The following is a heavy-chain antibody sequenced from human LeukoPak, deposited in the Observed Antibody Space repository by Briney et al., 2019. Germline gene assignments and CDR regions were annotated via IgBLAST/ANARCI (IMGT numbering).Heavy chain of an antibody. D-gene: IGHD4-17*01. CDR3: ASLLGDYVGSYYGMDV. CDR2: ISAYNGNT. J-gene: IGHJ6*02. CDR1: GYTFTSYG. Sequence: ASVKVSCKASGYTFTSYGISWVRQAPGQGLEWMGWISAYNGNTNYAQKLQGGVTMTTDTSTSTAYMELSSLRSEDTAVYYCASLLGDYVGSYYGMDVWGQGTTVTVSS. V-gene: IGHV1-18*01.